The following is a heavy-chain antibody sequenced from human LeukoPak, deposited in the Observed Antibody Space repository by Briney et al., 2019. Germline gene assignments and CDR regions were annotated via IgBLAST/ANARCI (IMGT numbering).Heavy chain of an antibody. CDR1: GFTFSSYA. V-gene: IGHV3-23*01. D-gene: IGHD3-10*01. Sequence: GGSLRLSCAASGFTFSSYAMSWVRQAPGKGLEWVSNISGGGGSTIYADSVKGRFTISRDNSKNALYLQMNSLRAEDTAVYYCAKGDYGSGSYSTHFDYWGQGTLVTVPS. J-gene: IGHJ4*02. CDR2: ISGGGGST. CDR3: AKGDYGSGSYSTHFDY.